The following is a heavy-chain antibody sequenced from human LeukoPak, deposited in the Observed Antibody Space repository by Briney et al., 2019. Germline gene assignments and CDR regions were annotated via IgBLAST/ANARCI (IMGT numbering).Heavy chain of an antibody. CDR1: GFTFSSYW. CDR2: VNSDGSGT. V-gene: IGHV3-74*01. J-gene: IGHJ4*02. Sequence: GGSLRLSCAASGFTFSSYWMHWVRQAPGKGLVWVSRVNSDGSGTTYADSVKGRFTISRDNAKNTLYLQMNSLRAEDTAVYYCARECKYSGYPFDYWGQGTLVTVSS. D-gene: IGHD5-12*01. CDR3: ARECKYSGYPFDY.